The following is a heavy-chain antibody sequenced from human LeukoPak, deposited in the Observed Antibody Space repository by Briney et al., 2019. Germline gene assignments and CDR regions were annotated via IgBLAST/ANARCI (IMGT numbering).Heavy chain of an antibody. Sequence: PGGSLRLSCAASGFTFSSYTMNWVRQGPGKGLEWVSSISTSGQTYYADSVKGRFTISRDNAKNSLFLKMNSLRAEDTAVYYCETGSSDFDYWAGEPWSPSPQ. D-gene: IGHD3-10*01. CDR3: ETGSSDFDY. V-gene: IGHV3-21*01. CDR1: GFTFSSYT. J-gene: IGHJ4*02. CDR2: ISTSGQT.